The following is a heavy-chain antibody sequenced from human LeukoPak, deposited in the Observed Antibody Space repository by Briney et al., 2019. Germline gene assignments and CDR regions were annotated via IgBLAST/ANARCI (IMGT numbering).Heavy chain of an antibody. CDR1: GFTFSSYA. Sequence: GGSLRLSCAASGFTFSSYAMSWVRQAPGKGQEWVSAISGSGGSTYYADSVKGRFTISRDNSKNTLYLQMNSLRAVDTAVYYCATAPYYDILTGSQTDYWGQGTLVTVSS. D-gene: IGHD3-9*01. V-gene: IGHV3-23*01. CDR3: ATAPYYDILTGSQTDY. J-gene: IGHJ4*02. CDR2: ISGSGGST.